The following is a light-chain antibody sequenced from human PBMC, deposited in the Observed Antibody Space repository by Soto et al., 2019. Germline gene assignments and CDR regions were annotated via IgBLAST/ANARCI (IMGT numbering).Light chain of an antibody. CDR2: EVS. Sequence: QSALTQAPSASGSPGQSVTISCTGTSSDVGGYNYVSWYQQHPGKAPKLMIYEVSERPSGVPDRFSGSKSSNTASLTVSGLQAEDEADYYCRPYAGSNNSVFATGPKVTVL. J-gene: IGLJ1*01. CDR1: SSDVGGYNY. V-gene: IGLV2-8*01. CDR3: RPYAGSNNSV.